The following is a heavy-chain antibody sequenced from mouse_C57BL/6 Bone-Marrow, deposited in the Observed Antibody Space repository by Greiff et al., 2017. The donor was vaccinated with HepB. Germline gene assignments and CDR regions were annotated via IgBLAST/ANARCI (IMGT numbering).Heavy chain of an antibody. CDR3: TTRTFDY. J-gene: IGHJ2*01. Sequence: VQLQQSGAELVRPGASVKMSCTASGFNIKDDYMHWVKQRPEQGLEWIGWIDPENGDTEYASKFQGKATITADTSSNTAYLQLSSLTSEDTAVYYCTTRTFDYWGQGTTLTVSS. CDR2: IDPENGDT. CDR1: GFNIKDDY. V-gene: IGHV14-4*01.